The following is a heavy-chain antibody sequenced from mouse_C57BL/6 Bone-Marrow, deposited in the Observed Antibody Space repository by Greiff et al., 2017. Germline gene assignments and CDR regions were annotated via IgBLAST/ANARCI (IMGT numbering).Heavy chain of an antibody. J-gene: IGHJ1*03. CDR2: ISDGGSYT. Sequence: EVKLVESGGGLVKPGGSLKLSCAASGFTFSSYAMSWVRQTPEKRLEWVATISDGGSYTYYPDNVKGRFTISRDNAKNNLYLQMSHLKSEDTAMYDCARDHGPWYFDVWGTGTTVTVSS. V-gene: IGHV5-4*01. CDR1: GFTFSSYA. CDR3: ARDHGPWYFDV. D-gene: IGHD1-1*02.